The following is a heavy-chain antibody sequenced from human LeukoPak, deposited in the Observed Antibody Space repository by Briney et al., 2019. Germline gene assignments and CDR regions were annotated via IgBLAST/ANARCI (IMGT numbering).Heavy chain of an antibody. J-gene: IGHJ4*02. CDR3: ASPGGAWDGSSAH. CDR1: GFTFSSYW. D-gene: IGHD2-2*01. CDR2: IKSDGSNT. Sequence: GGSLRLSCAASGFTFSSYWMHWVRQAPGKGLVWISRIKSDGSNTNYADSVKGRFTISRDNAKNTLHLQMNSLRAEDTAVYYCASPGGAWDGSSAHWGQGTLVTVSS. V-gene: IGHV3-74*01.